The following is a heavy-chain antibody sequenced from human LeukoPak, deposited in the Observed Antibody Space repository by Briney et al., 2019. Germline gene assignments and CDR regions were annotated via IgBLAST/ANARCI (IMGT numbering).Heavy chain of an antibody. D-gene: IGHD5-12*01. CDR2: IWYDGRNK. Sequence: PGRSLRLSCAASGFTFSSYGMHWVRQAPGKGLEWVAVIWYDGRNKNYAASVKGRFTISRDNSKNTLYLQMNSLRAEDTAVYYCARGVRAYSGYESVDYWGQGTLVTVSS. CDR3: ARGVRAYSGYESVDY. CDR1: GFTFSSYG. J-gene: IGHJ4*02. V-gene: IGHV3-33*01.